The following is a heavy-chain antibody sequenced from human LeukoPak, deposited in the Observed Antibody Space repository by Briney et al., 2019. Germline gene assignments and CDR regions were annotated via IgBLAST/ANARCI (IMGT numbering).Heavy chain of an antibody. CDR2: INPNSGGT. J-gene: IGHJ4*02. V-gene: IGHV1-2*02. CDR3: ARVPPVAGTWGRPLDY. Sequence: ASVKVSCKASGYTFTGYYMHWVRQAPGQGLEWMGWINPNSGGTNYAQKFQGRVTMTRDTSISTAYMELSRLTSDDTAVYYCARVPPVAGTWGRPLDYWGQGTLVTVSS. D-gene: IGHD6-19*01. CDR1: GYTFTGYY.